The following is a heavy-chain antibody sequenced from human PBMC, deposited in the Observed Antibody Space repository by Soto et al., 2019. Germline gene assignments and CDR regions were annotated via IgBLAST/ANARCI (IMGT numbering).Heavy chain of an antibody. CDR2: ISNDGSNK. D-gene: IGHD3-16*01. Sequence: QVQLVESGGGVVQPGRSLRLSCAASGFTFSSYGMHWVRQAPGKGLEWVAVISNDGSNKYYADSVKGRFTISRDNSMNTLYLQMNGLRAEDTPVYYCATHYGGPDYWGQRSLVTFSS. V-gene: IGHV3-30*03. J-gene: IGHJ4*02. CDR3: ATHYGGPDY. CDR1: GFTFSSYG.